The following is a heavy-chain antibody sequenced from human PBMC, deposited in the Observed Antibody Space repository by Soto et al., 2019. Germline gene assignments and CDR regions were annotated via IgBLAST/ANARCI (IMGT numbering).Heavy chain of an antibody. CDR3: ARARATIAAAAIFDC. CDR1: GGSVSSGNYY. Sequence: SETLSLTCTVSGGSVSSGNYYWSWIRQPPGKGLEWIGEVYRTGSTNYNPSLESRLTISVDKSKNQFSLKLTSVTAADTAVYYCARARATIAAAAIFDCWGQGTLVTVS. J-gene: IGHJ4*02. D-gene: IGHD6-13*01. V-gene: IGHV4-61*01. CDR2: VYRTGST.